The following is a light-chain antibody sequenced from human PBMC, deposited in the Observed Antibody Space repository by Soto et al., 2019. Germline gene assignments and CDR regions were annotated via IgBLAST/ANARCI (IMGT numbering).Light chain of an antibody. CDR3: QQSYNVPIT. Sequence: DLQMTQSPSSLSASVGDSVTITCRASQSVSSYLSWYQQKPGKAPKLLIYATSSLQSGVPSRFSGSGSGTDFTFSISSLQPEDFATYYCQQSYNVPITFGQGTRLEIK. CDR2: ATS. V-gene: IGKV1-39*01. CDR1: QSVSSY. J-gene: IGKJ5*01.